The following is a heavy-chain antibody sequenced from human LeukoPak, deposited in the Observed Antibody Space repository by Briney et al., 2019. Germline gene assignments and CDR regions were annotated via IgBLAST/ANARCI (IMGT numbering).Heavy chain of an antibody. CDR1: GGTFSSYA. Sequence: SVKVSCKASGGTFSSYAISWVRLAPGQGLEWTGGIIPIFGTANYAQKFQGRVTITADESTSTAYMELSSLRSEDTAVYYCAREVGATTQNWFDPWGQGTLVTVSS. CDR2: IIPIFGTA. J-gene: IGHJ5*02. V-gene: IGHV1-69*13. D-gene: IGHD1-26*01. CDR3: AREVGATTQNWFDP.